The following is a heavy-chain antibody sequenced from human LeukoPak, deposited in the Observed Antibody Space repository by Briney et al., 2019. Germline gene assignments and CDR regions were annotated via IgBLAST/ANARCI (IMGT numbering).Heavy chain of an antibody. CDR3: AKGTSPGMDV. D-gene: IGHD1/OR15-1a*01. CDR1: GFTFDDYA. V-gene: IGHV3-9*01. J-gene: IGHJ6*04. Sequence: PGGSLRLSCAASGFTFDDYAMHWVRQAPGKGLEWVSGISWNRGSIGYADSVKGRFTISRDNAKNSLYLQMNSLRAEDTALYYCAKGTSPGMDVWGKGTTVTVSS. CDR2: ISWNRGSI.